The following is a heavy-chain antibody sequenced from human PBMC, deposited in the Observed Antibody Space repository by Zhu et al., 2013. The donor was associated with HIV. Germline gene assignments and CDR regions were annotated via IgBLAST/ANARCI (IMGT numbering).Heavy chain of an antibody. CDR2: INPSGGST. V-gene: IGHV1-46*01. CDR3: ARGIAVAGTLDY. J-gene: IGHJ4*02. CDR1: GGTFSSYA. D-gene: IGHD6-19*01. Sequence: QVQXVQSGAEVKKPGSSVKVSCKASGGTFSSYAISWVRQAPGQGLEWMGIINPSGGSTSYAQKFQGRVTMTRDTSTSTVYMELSSLRSEDTAVYYCARGIAVAGTLDYWGQGTLVTVSS.